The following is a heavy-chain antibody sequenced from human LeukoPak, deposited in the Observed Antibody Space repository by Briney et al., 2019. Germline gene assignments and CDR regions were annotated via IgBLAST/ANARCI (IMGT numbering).Heavy chain of an antibody. V-gene: IGHV3-15*05. CDR1: GFTFSNAW. CDR2: IRTKTDGGTT. J-gene: IGHJ4*02. CDR3: TCRSPPLDY. Sequence: GGSLRLSCAASGFTFSNAWMTWGRQAPGKGLEWVGRIRTKTDGGTTDYAAPVKGRFSISRDDSKNTLPLQLLSLTIEDTAVYCCTCRSPPLDYWGQGTLVTVSS.